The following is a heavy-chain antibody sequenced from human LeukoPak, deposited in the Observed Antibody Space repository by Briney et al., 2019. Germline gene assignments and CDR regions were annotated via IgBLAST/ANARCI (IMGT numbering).Heavy chain of an antibody. CDR2: MNWNGGRT. CDR1: GFTFDDYG. J-gene: IGHJ4*02. Sequence: PGGSLRLSCAASGFTFDDYGMSWVSQARGKGVEGVSGMNWNGGRTVYAESVKGRLTICRDNAKNSLYLQMNSLRAQDTALYYCARDGGYGTMIVVVIEGSYFDYWGQGTLVTVSS. V-gene: IGHV3-20*04. CDR3: ARDGGYGTMIVVVIEGSYFDY. D-gene: IGHD3-22*01.